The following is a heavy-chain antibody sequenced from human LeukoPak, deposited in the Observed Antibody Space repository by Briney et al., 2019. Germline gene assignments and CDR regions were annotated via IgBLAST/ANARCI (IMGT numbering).Heavy chain of an antibody. CDR2: IYHSGST. CDR3: ARDQGDYEIDY. CDR1: GYSISSGYY. V-gene: IGHV4-38-2*02. Sequence: PSETLSLTCTVSGYSISSGYYWGWIRQPPGKGLEWIGSIYHSGSTYYNPSLKSRVTISVDTSKNQFSLKLSSVTAADTAVYYCARDQGDYEIDYWGQGTLVTVSS. D-gene: IGHD3-16*01. J-gene: IGHJ4*02.